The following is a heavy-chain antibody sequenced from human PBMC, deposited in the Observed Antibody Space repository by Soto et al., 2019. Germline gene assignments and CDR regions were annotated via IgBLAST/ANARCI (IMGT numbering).Heavy chain of an antibody. V-gene: IGHV3-23*01. CDR2: MSGSGDSR. CDR1: GFTFSSYA. Sequence: EVHLLESGGGLVQPGGSLRLSCAASGFTFSSYAMSWVRQAPGRGLGWVAAMSGSGDSRDYANFVKGRFTISRDDSKDTLFLQMDSLRAADTAVYYCAKDSGNYGSGSFSHWGQGSLVTVSS. CDR3: AKDSGNYGSGSFSH. D-gene: IGHD3-10*01. J-gene: IGHJ4*02.